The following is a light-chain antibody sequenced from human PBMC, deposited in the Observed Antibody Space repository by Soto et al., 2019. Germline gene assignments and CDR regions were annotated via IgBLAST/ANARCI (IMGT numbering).Light chain of an antibody. V-gene: IGKV3-20*01. Sequence: EIVLAQSPGTLSLSPGERATLSCRASQSVSSSYLAWYQHKPGQAPRLLIYGASRRATGIPDRFSGSGSGTDFTLTISRLEPEDFAVYYCQQYGSSPPWTFGQGTKVDIK. J-gene: IGKJ1*01. CDR2: GAS. CDR3: QQYGSSPPWT. CDR1: QSVSSSY.